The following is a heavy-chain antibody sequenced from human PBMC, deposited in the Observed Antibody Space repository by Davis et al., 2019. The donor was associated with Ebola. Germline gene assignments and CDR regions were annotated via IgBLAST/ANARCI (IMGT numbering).Heavy chain of an antibody. D-gene: IGHD3-3*01. CDR2: ISSSGSTI. CDR1: GFTFGDYA. V-gene: IGHV3-11*04. CDR3: ARTREGLILEWLLPTFDY. Sequence: GESLKISCTASGFTFGDYAMSWFRQAPGKGLEWVSYISSSGSTIYYADSVKGRFTISRDNAKNSLYLQMNSLRDEDTAVYYCARTREGLILEWLLPTFDYWGQGTLVTVSS. J-gene: IGHJ4*02.